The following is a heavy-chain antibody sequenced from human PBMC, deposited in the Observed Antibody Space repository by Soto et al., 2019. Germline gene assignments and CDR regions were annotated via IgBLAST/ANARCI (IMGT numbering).Heavy chain of an antibody. CDR3: ARGTLGAVAPGGFDP. Sequence: ASVKVSCKASGYTFTSYDINWVRQATGQGLEWMGWMNPNSGNTGYAQKFQGRVTMTRKTPISTAYMELSSLGSEDTAVYYCARGTLGAVAPGGFDPWGQGTLVTVSS. CDR1: GYTFTSYD. D-gene: IGHD6-19*01. J-gene: IGHJ5*02. V-gene: IGHV1-8*01. CDR2: MNPNSGNT.